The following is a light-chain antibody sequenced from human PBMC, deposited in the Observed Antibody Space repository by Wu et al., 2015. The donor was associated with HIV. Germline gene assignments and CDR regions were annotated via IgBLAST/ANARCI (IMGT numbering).Light chain of an antibody. J-gene: IGKJ3*01. CDR1: QIINSW. V-gene: IGKV1-5*03. Sequence: DIQMTQSPSTLSASVGDRVTITCRASQIINSWLAWYQQKPGKAPNLLIFKASNLQRGVPSRFSGSGSGTEFTLTISSLQPDDFATYFCQQYITSPFTFGPGTKVDIK. CDR2: KAS. CDR3: QQYITSPFT.